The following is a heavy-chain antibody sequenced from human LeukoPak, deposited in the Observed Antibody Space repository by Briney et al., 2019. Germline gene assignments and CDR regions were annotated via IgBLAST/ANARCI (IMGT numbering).Heavy chain of an antibody. J-gene: IGHJ4*02. V-gene: IGHV3-23*01. CDR2: ISGSGGST. CDR1: GFTFSSYA. Sequence: QPGGSLRLSCAASGFTFSSYAMSWVRQAPGKGLEWVSAISGSGGSTYYADSVKGRFTISRDNSKNTLYLQMNSLRAEDTAVYYCAKEGLYYDRSGYYSGSFDYWGQGTLVTVSS. D-gene: IGHD3-22*01. CDR3: AKEGLYYDRSGYYSGSFDY.